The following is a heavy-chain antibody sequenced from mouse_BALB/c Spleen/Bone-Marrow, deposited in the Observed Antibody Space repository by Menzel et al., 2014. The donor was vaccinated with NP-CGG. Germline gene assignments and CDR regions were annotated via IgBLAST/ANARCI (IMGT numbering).Heavy chain of an antibody. D-gene: IGHD1-1*01. CDR3: TRGSSYVGYAMDY. V-gene: IGHV1S126*01. CDR1: GYTFTNNW. CDR2: IYPSDSYT. Sequence: VKLVESGAELVRPGASVKLSCKASGYTFTNNWINWVKRRPGQGLEWIGNIYPSDSYTNYNQKFKDKATLTVDKSSSTAYMQLSSPTSEDSAVYYCTRGSSYVGYAMDYWGQGTSVTVSS. J-gene: IGHJ4*01.